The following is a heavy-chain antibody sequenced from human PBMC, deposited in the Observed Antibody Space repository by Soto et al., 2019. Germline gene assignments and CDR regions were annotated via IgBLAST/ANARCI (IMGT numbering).Heavy chain of an antibody. V-gene: IGHV3-30-3*01. D-gene: IGHD3-3*01. Sequence: GGSLRLSCAASGFTFSSYAMHWVCQAPGKGLEWVAVISYDGSNKYYADSVKGRFTISRDNSKNTLYLQMNSLRAEDTAVYYCARTYYDFWSGYSPYYYYGMDVWGQGTTVTVSS. J-gene: IGHJ6*02. CDR1: GFTFSSYA. CDR2: ISYDGSNK. CDR3: ARTYYDFWSGYSPYYYYGMDV.